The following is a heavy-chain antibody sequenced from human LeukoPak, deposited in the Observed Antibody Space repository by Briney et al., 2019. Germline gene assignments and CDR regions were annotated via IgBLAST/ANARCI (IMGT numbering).Heavy chain of an antibody. V-gene: IGHV1-2*02. CDR1: GYTFTSYD. CDR3: ARDPLYGSGSDHNVWVFDY. J-gene: IGHJ4*02. CDR2: INPNSGGT. D-gene: IGHD3-10*01. Sequence: ASVKVSCKASGYTFTSYDINWVRQATGQGLEWMGWINPNSGGTNYAQKFQGRVTMTRDTSITTAYMELSRLRSDDTAVYYCARDPLYGSGSDHNVWVFDYWGQGTLVTVSS.